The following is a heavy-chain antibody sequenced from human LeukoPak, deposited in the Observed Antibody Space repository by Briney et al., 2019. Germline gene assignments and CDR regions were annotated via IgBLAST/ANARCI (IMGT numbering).Heavy chain of an antibody. Sequence: GGSLRLSCAASGFTFSSYEMNWVRQAPGKGLEWVAVISYDGSNKYYADSVKGRFTISRDNSKNTLYLQMNSLRAEDTAVYYCASYLLGYCSGGSCLKGLDYWGQGTLVTVSS. V-gene: IGHV3-30*04. D-gene: IGHD2-15*01. J-gene: IGHJ4*02. CDR3: ASYLLGYCSGGSCLKGLDY. CDR2: ISYDGSNK. CDR1: GFTFSSYE.